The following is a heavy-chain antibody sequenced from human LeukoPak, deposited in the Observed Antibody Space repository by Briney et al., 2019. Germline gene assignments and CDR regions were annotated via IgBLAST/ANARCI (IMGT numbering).Heavy chain of an antibody. V-gene: IGHV4-34*01. CDR2: IYYSGST. J-gene: IGHJ5*02. CDR1: GGSITGYY. D-gene: IGHD1-1*01. Sequence: SETLSLTCAVYGGSITGYYWSWIRQPPGKGLEWIGSIYYSGSTYYNPSLKSRVTISVDTSKNQFSLKLSSVTAADTAVYYCARDGKNLNWFDPWGQGTLVTVSS. CDR3: ARDGKNLNWFDP.